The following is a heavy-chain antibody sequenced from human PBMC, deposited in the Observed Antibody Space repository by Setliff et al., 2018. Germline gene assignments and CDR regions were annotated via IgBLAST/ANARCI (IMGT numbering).Heavy chain of an antibody. J-gene: IGHJ6*02. Sequence: PGGSLRLSCAASGFTFSSFWMSWVRQAPGKGLEWVANINQAGSAKYYVDSVKGQFTISRDYAKNSLYLQVNSLRAEDTAVYYCARDWRHKAMDVWGQGTTVTVSS. D-gene: IGHD2-21*01. V-gene: IGHV3-7*01. CDR1: GFTFSSFW. CDR2: INQAGSAK. CDR3: ARDWRHKAMDV.